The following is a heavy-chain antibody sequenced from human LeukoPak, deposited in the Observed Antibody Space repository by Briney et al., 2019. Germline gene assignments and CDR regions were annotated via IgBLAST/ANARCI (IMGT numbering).Heavy chain of an antibody. Sequence: GGSLRLSCAASGFTFDDYAMHWVRQAPGKGLEWVSGISWNSGSMGYADSVKGRFTISRDNAKNSLYLQMNSLRAEDTALYYCAKDMGSSGWYGGAFDYWGQGTLVTVSS. CDR1: GFTFDDYA. CDR3: AKDMGSSGWYGGAFDY. J-gene: IGHJ4*02. V-gene: IGHV3-9*01. D-gene: IGHD6-19*01. CDR2: ISWNSGSM.